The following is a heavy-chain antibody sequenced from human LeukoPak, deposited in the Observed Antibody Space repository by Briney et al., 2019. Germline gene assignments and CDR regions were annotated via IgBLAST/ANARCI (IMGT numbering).Heavy chain of an antibody. Sequence: HAGGSLRLSCAASGFTFSSYWMSWVRQAPGKGLEWVANIKQDGSEKYYVDSVKGRFTISRDNAKNSLYLQLTSLRAEDTALYYCARDRGRNSFDYWGQGTLVSVSS. V-gene: IGHV3-7*01. CDR3: ARDRGRNSFDY. J-gene: IGHJ4*02. CDR1: GFTFSSYW. D-gene: IGHD1-14*01. CDR2: IKQDGSEK.